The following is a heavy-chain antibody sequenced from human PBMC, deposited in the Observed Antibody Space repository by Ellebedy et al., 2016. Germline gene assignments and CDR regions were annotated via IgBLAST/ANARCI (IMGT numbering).Heavy chain of an antibody. J-gene: IGHJ4*02. CDR1: GFTFSTYS. Sequence: GGSLRLSCAASGFTFSTYSMNWVRQAPGKGLEWVGHIRNKANNYTTEYAASVKGRFTISRDDSKNSLFLQMNSLKIEDTAVYYCARQLGDWGQGTLVTVSS. V-gene: IGHV3-72*01. CDR3: ARQLGD. CDR2: IRNKANNYTT. D-gene: IGHD3-16*01.